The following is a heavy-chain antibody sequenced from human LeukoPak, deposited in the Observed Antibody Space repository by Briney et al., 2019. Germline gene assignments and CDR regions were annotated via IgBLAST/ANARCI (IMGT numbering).Heavy chain of an antibody. CDR3: ARDAGIVAFDI. Sequence: GGSLRLSCVASGFTFCGYTINWVRLAPGKGLEWVSSISSSLNIYFAESVKGRFTISRDNARNLVSLQLNSLRVEDTAVYYCARDAGIVAFDIWGQGTVVTVSS. J-gene: IGHJ3*02. CDR1: GFTFCGYT. D-gene: IGHD2-15*01. CDR2: ISSSLNI. V-gene: IGHV3-21*01.